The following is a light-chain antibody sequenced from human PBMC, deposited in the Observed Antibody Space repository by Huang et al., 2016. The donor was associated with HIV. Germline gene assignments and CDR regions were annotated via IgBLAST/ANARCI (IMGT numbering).Light chain of an antibody. J-gene: IGKJ2*01. CDR1: QSVSSD. V-gene: IGKV3-11*01. CDR3: QQRSDWPRT. Sequence: EIVLTQSPATLSLSPGERATLTCRARQSVSSDLDWYQQNAGQAPRLLIYGASNRATGIPARFSGSGSGTDFTLTSSSLEPEDVAVYYCQQRSDWPRTFGQGTKLEIK. CDR2: GAS.